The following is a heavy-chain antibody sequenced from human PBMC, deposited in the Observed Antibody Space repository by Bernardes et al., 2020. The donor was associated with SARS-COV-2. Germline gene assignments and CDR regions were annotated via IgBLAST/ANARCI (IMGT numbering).Heavy chain of an antibody. J-gene: IGHJ4*02. V-gene: IGHV3-23*01. CDR2: ISASGRST. CDR1: GFTFMNSA. CDR3: APDTSGWFVGY. D-gene: IGHD6-19*01. Sequence: SRAASGFTFMNSAMSWVRQAPGPGLAWVSGISASGRSTYYADSVEGRFTISRDNSNNTLHLQMNSLSADDTAVYHCAPDTSGWFVGYWGPGTLVTVSS.